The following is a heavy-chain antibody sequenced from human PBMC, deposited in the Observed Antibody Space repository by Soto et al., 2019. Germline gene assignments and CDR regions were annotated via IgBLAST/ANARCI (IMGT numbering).Heavy chain of an antibody. J-gene: IGHJ6*02. CDR3: ATVLNYYYYGMDV. CDR2: MNPKSGNT. Sequence: ASVKVSCKASGYTFTSYDINWVRQATGQGLEWMGGMNPKSGNTSYAQKFQGRVTMTKDTSINTAYMELSSLRSEDTAVYYCATVLNYYYYGMDVWGQGTTVTVSS. V-gene: IGHV1-8*01. CDR1: GYTFTSYD.